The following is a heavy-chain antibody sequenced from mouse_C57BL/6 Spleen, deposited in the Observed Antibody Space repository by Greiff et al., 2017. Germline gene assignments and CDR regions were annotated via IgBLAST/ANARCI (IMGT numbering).Heavy chain of an antibody. CDR2: IYPGSGNT. J-gene: IGHJ2*01. V-gene: IGHV1-66*01. CDR1: GYSFTSYY. Sequence: QVQLQQSGPELVKPGASVKISCKASGYSFTSYYIHWVKQRPGQGLEWIGWIYPGSGNTKYNEKFKGKATLTADTSSSTAYMQLSSLTSEDSAVYYCARTGYLYYFDYWGQGTTLTVSS. CDR3: ARTGYLYYFDY. D-gene: IGHD2-2*01.